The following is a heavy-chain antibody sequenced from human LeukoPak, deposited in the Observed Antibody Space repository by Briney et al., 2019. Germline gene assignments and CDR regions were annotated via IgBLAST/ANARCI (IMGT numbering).Heavy chain of an antibody. CDR3: ARGTYGGNYQFDY. D-gene: IGHD4-23*01. Sequence: ASVKVSCKASGGTFSSYAISWVRQAPGQGLEWMGGIIPIFGTANYAQKFQGRVTITADKSTSTAYMELSSLRSEDTAVYYCARGTYGGNYQFDYWGQGTLVTVSS. CDR1: GGTFSSYA. V-gene: IGHV1-69*06. J-gene: IGHJ4*02. CDR2: IIPIFGTA.